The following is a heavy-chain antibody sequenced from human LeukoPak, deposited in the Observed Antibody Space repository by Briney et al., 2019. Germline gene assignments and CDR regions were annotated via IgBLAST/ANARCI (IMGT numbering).Heavy chain of an antibody. Sequence: SETLSLTCAVYGGSFSGYYWSWIRQPPGKGLEWIGEINHSGSTNYNPSLKSRVTISVDTSKNQFSLKLSPVTAADTAVYYCAREVWDSSGPWGQGTLVTVSS. CDR3: AREVWDSSGP. CDR2: INHSGST. D-gene: IGHD6-25*01. CDR1: GGSFSGYY. J-gene: IGHJ5*02. V-gene: IGHV4-34*01.